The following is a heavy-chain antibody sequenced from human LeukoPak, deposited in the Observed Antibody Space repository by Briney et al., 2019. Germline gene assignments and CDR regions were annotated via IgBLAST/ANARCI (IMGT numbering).Heavy chain of an antibody. CDR2: ISWNSGSI. CDR1: GFTFRSYS. V-gene: IGHV3-9*01. J-gene: IGHJ4*01. Sequence: GGSLRLSCAASGFTFRSYSMNWVRQAPGKGLEWVSGISWNSGSIGYADSVKGRFTISRDNAKNSLYLQMNSLRAEDTALYYCAKEGTHWGHGTLVAVSS. D-gene: IGHD1-1*01. CDR3: AKEGTH.